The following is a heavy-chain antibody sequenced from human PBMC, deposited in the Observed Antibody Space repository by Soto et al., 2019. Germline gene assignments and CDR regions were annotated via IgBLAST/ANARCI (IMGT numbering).Heavy chain of an antibody. CDR3: ARATVLRHYYDSSGSKEYFQH. V-gene: IGHV1-2*02. CDR1: GYTFTGYY. D-gene: IGHD3-22*01. Sequence: GESLKISCKASGYTFTGYYMHWVRQAPGQGLEWMGWINPNSGGTNYAQKFQGRVTMTRDTSISTAYMELSRLRSDDTAVYYCARATVLRHYYDSSGSKEYFQHWGQGTLVTVSS. CDR2: INPNSGGT. J-gene: IGHJ1*01.